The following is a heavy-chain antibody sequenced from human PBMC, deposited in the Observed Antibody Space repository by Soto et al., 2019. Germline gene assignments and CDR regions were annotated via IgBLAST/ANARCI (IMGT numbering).Heavy chain of an antibody. D-gene: IGHD3-22*01. CDR1: GASVNTGY. CDR3: ARSYYDSTGFAVDP. Sequence: QMQLQESGPGLVKPSETLSLTCTVSGASVNTGYWSWIRQPPGKGLEWIGFMYFAGSFNYNPSLSXXVXISVETSKNQFSMTLTSVTAADTAVYYCARSYYDSTGFAVDPWGQGILVTVSS. V-gene: IGHV4-59*02. CDR2: MYFAGSF. J-gene: IGHJ5*02.